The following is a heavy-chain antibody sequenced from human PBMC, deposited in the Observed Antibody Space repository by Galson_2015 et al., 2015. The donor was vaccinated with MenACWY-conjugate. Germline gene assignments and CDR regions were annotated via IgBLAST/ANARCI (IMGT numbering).Heavy chain of an antibody. CDR1: GYNFGQHW. CDR2: IWPGDSST. V-gene: IGHV5-51*01. CDR3: ARHVLSAWSTWFDP. Sequence: SGAEVIKPGEPLQISCRGSGYNFGQHWIGWVRLMPGKGLEWMGAIWPGDSSTRYNPAFQGKVTMSADTSSRAAYLEWSSLKASDTAMYYCARHVLSAWSTWFDPWGQGTLVTVSS. J-gene: IGHJ5*02. D-gene: IGHD2-8*02.